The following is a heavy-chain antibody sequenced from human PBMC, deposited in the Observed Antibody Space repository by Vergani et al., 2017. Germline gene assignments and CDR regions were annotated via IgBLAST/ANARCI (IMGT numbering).Heavy chain of an antibody. J-gene: IGHJ4*02. Sequence: QVQLVESAGGVVQPGGSLRLSCAASGFTFSNFGMHWIRQAPGKGLEWLAFIQKDGIDKFYADSVRGRFTISRDISKNTLYLEMNSLSAEDTALYHCVKDHPVFDEWGRGTLVSVS. V-gene: IGHV3-30*02. CDR2: IQKDGIDK. CDR1: GFTFSNFG. CDR3: VKDHPVFDE.